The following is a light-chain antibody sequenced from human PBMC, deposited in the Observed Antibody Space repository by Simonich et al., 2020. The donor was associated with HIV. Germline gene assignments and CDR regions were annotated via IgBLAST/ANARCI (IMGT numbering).Light chain of an antibody. CDR1: QSISSW. CDR3: QQYYSTPRT. Sequence: DIHMTQSPSTLSASVGARVTITCRASQSISSWLAWYQQKPGQAPKLLIYAASRLESGVPSRFSGSGSGTDYTLTISSLQPEDFATYYCQQYYSTPRTFGGGTKVEIK. CDR2: AAS. V-gene: IGKV1-NL1*01. J-gene: IGKJ4*01.